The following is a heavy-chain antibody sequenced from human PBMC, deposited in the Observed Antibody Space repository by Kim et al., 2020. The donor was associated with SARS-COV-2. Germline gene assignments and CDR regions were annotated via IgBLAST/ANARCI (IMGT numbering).Heavy chain of an antibody. V-gene: IGHV1-46*01. CDR2: ISPSGDLT. CDR3: ARVVDNKFSLNWFDP. J-gene: IGHJ5*02. Sequence: APVKVSCKVSGYIFATNYIHWVRQAPGQGLEWVGVISPSGDLTTHAQRFQDRVAISRDTSTNTVYLKLRGLTSEDTAVYYCARVVDNKFSLNWFDPWGQG. D-gene: IGHD2-2*01. CDR1: GYIFATNY.